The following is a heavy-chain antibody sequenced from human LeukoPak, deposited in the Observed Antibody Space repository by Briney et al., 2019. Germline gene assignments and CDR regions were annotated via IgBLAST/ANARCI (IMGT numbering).Heavy chain of an antibody. J-gene: IGHJ6*03. CDR3: VTSYYHYYFYMDV. V-gene: IGHV4-61*02. Sequence: SETLSLTCTVSGGSINSGSHYWSWIRQPAGKGLEWIGRIYSSGSTNYNPSLKSRVTMSVDTSKNQFSLKLSSVTAADTAVYYCVTSYYHYYFYMDVWGRGTTVTVSS. CDR1: GGSINSGSHY. CDR2: IYSSGST.